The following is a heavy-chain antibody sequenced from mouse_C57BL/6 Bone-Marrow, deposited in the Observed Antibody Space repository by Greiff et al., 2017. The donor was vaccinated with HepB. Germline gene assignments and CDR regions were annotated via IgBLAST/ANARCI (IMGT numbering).Heavy chain of an antibody. CDR1: GFTFSDYY. CDR3: ARIYYYGPMDY. CDR2: INYDGSST. Sequence: EVQRVESEGGLVQPGSSMKLSCTASGFTFSDYYMAWVRQVPEKGLEWVANINYDGSSTYYLDSLKSRFIISRDNAKNMLYLQMSSLKYEDTATYYCARIYYYGPMDYWGQGTSVTVSS. D-gene: IGHD1-1*01. J-gene: IGHJ4*01. V-gene: IGHV5-16*01.